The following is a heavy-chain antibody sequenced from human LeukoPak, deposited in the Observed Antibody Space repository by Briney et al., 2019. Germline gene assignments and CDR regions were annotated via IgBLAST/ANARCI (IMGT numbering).Heavy chain of an antibody. D-gene: IGHD2-2*01. CDR1: GFTFSNAW. CDR2: MKSKTDGGTT. Sequence: GGSLRLSCAGSGFTFSNAWMSWVRQAPGKGLEWVGCMKSKTDGGTTDYAAPVKGRFTISRDDSKNTLYLQMNSLKTEDTAVYYCTTDCDSTSCYAADAAQWGQGTLVTVSS. V-gene: IGHV3-15*01. J-gene: IGHJ4*02. CDR3: TTDCDSTSCYAADAAQ.